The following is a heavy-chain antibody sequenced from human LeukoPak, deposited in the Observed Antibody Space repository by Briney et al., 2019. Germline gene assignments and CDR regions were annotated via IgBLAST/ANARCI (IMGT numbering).Heavy chain of an antibody. J-gene: IGHJ4*02. CDR2: ISGSGGST. V-gene: IGHV3-23*01. D-gene: IGHD5-18*01. CDR3: AINWIQLWFFGY. CDR1: GFTFSSYA. Sequence: GGSQRLSCAASGFTFSSYAMSWVRQAPGKGLEWVSAISGSGGSTYYADSVKGRFTISRDNSKNTLYLQMNSLRAEDTAVYYCAINWIQLWFFGYWGQGTLVTVSS.